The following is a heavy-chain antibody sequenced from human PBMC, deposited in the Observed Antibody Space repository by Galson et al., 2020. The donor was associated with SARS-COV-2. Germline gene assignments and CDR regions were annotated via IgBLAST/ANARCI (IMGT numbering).Heavy chain of an antibody. CDR1: GGSISSGGYY. D-gene: IGHD5-12*01. V-gene: IGHV4-31*03. CDR2: IYYSGST. J-gene: IGHJ6*02. Sequence: SETLSLTCTVSGGSISSGGYYWSWIRQHPGKGLEWIGYIYYSGSTYYNPSLKSRVTISVDTSKNQFSLKLSSVTAAATAVYYCARDWLRGYSGYYYYYGMDVWGQGTTGTVS. CDR3: ARDWLRGYSGYYYYYGMDV.